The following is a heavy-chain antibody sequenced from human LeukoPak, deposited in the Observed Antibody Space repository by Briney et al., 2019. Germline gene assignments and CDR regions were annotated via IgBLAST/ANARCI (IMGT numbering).Heavy chain of an antibody. CDR3: ARSPHILTGENFDY. D-gene: IGHD3-9*01. CDR1: GYTFSTYA. CDR2: ISGSGGST. J-gene: IGHJ4*02. V-gene: IGHV3-23*01. Sequence: GGSLRLSCIASGYTFSTYAMSWVRQAPGKGLEWVSAISGSGGSTYYADSVKGRVTMSRDNSKNPLYLQMNSLRAEDTAVYYCARSPHILTGENFDYWGQGTLLTVSS.